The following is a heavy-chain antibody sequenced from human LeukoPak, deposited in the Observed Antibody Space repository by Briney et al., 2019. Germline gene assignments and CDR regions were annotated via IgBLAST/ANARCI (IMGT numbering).Heavy chain of an antibody. CDR3: ARDPALTTYYYDSSGYQN. CDR1: GFTFSSYA. CDR2: ISYA. D-gene: IGHD3-22*01. Sequence: GRSLRLSCAASGFTFSSYAMHWVRQAPGKGLGWVAVISYAVKGRFTTSRDNSKNTLYLQMNSLRAEDTAVYYCARDPALTTYYYDSSGYQNWGQGTLVTVSS. J-gene: IGHJ4*02. V-gene: IGHV3-30*04.